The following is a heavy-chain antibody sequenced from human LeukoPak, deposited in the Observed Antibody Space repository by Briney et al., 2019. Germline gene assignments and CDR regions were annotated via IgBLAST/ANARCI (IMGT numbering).Heavy chain of an antibody. D-gene: IGHD4-23*01. V-gene: IGHV5-51*01. CDR3: ARARTLVTTDFDY. CDR2: IYPIDSDT. Sequence: GESLKISCKGSGYRFTSYWIGWVRQMPGKGLEWMGIIYPIDSDTRYSPSFQGQVTISADKSISTAYLQWSSLKASDTAMYYCARARTLVTTDFDYWGQGTLVTVSS. CDR1: GYRFTSYW. J-gene: IGHJ4*02.